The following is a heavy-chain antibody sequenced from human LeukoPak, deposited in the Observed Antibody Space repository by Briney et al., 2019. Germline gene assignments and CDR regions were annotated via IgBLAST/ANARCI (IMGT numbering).Heavy chain of an antibody. D-gene: IGHD1-26*01. Sequence: ASVKVSCRASGGSFRTFAISWVRQAPGQGLGWMGRIIPILGTTNYAQKFQGTVTITADTSTSTAYMELSSLRSEDTAMYYCARSTEEWELHRERGYYYYYGMDVWGQGTTVTVSS. CDR2: IIPILGTT. J-gene: IGHJ6*02. V-gene: IGHV1-69*04. CDR3: ARSTEEWELHRERGYYYYYGMDV. CDR1: GGSFRTFA.